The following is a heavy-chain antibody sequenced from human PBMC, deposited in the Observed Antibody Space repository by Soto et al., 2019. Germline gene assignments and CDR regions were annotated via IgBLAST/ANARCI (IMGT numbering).Heavy chain of an antibody. J-gene: IGHJ6*02. Sequence: SETLSLTCTVSGGSISSYYWSWIRQPPGKGLEWIGYIYYSGSTNYNPSLKSRVTISVDTSKNQFSLKLSSVTAADTAVYYCARGLFDWNTMAGYYYGMDVWGQGTMVTVSS. V-gene: IGHV4-59*12. CDR2: IYYSGST. CDR1: GGSISSYY. D-gene: IGHD3-9*01. CDR3: ARGLFDWNTMAGYYYGMDV.